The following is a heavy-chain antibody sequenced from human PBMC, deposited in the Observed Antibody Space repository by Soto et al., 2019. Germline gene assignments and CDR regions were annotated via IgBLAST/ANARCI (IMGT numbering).Heavy chain of an antibody. J-gene: IGHJ4*02. D-gene: IGHD6-19*01. CDR3: ATKLAGHNPFDD. CDR2: IIAGGGDT. V-gene: IGHV3-23*01. CDR1: GFTFSTYP. Sequence: EVQLLESGGGLVQPGGSLRLSCAASGFTFSTYPMSWVRQAPGKGLEWVSGIIAGGGDTPYADSVKGRFTISRDNSKNMLYLQMNSLRVEDTAVYYCATKLAGHNPFDDWGQGTLVTVSS.